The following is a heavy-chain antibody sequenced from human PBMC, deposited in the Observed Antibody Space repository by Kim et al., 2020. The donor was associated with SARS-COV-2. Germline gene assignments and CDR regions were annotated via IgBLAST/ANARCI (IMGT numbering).Heavy chain of an antibody. CDR2: ISSNGGST. CDR3: ARDIEQSFDY. D-gene: IGHD3-16*02. Sequence: GGSLRLSCAASGFTFSSYAMHWVRQAPGKGLEYVSAISSNGGSTYYADSVKGRFTISRDNSKNTLYLQMGSLRAEDMAVYYCARDIEQSFDYWGQGTLVTVSS. V-gene: IGHV3-64*02. J-gene: IGHJ4*02. CDR1: GFTFSSYA.